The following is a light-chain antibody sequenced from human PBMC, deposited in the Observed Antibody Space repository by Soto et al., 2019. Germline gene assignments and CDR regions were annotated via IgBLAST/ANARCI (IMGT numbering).Light chain of an antibody. CDR3: QQYYGIPLT. CDR1: RSLLHDSNKENF. V-gene: IGKV4-1*01. CDR2: WAS. J-gene: IGKJ4*01. Sequence: DIVMTQSPDSLAVSLGERATINCKSSRSLLHDSNKENFLAWYQKKPGQPPKLLFYWASTRESGVPERFSGSGSETDFTLTISCLRAEDVAVYYCQQYYGIPLTFGGGTKVDIK.